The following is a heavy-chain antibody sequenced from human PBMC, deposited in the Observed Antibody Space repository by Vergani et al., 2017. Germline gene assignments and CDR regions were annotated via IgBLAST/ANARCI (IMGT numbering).Heavy chain of an antibody. V-gene: IGHV4-39*01. D-gene: IGHD6-19*01. CDR1: ADSISSGSYY. CDR2: IYYSGLT. Sequence: QVQLQESGPGLVKPSETLFLTCTVSADSISSGSYYWGWIRQPPGKSLEWSGSIYYSGLTYYNPSLKSRVAISVDTSKNQFSLKVTSVTAADTAVYFCARQRPGSGWSPGDFDDWGQGILVTVSS. CDR3: ARQRPGSGWSPGDFDD. J-gene: IGHJ4*02.